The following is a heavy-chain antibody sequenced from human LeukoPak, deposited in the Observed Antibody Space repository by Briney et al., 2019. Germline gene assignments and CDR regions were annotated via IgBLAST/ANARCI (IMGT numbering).Heavy chain of an antibody. J-gene: IGHJ4*02. CDR3: ARSLPGAIGAADL. CDR1: GGSISNKY. V-gene: IGHV4-59*01. Sequence: SETLSLTCTVSGGSISNKYWSWIRQPPGQGLEWIAFIHSSGSTGYSPSLKSRVTISVDTSKNHFSLKVTSLTPADTGVYYCARSLPGAIGAADLWGQGTLVTVSS. CDR2: IHSSGST. D-gene: IGHD1-26*01.